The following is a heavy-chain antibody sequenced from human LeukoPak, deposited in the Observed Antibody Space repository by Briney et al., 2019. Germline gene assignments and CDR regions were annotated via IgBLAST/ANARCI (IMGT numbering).Heavy chain of an antibody. CDR2: ISAYNGNT. V-gene: IGHV1-18*01. CDR3: ARSAAARPNHYYYYYMDV. J-gene: IGHJ6*03. CDR1: GYTFTSYG. Sequence: GASVKVSCKASGYTFTSYGISWVRQAPGQGLEWMGWISAYNGNTNYAQKLQGRVTMTTDTSTSTAYMELRSLRSDDTAVYYCARSAAARPNHYYYYYMDVWGKGTTVTVSS. D-gene: IGHD6-6*01.